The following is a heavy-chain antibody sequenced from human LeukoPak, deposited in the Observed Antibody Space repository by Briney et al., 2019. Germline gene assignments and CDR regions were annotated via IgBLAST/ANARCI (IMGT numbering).Heavy chain of an antibody. CDR3: ARDFGGTPDY. Sequence: SETLSLTCTVSGGSISSYYWSWIRQPPGKGLEWIGYIYTSGSTNYNPSLKSRVTISVDTSKNQFSLKLSSVTAADTAVYYCARDFGGTPDYWGQGTLVTVSS. CDR1: GGSISSYY. D-gene: IGHD3-16*01. J-gene: IGHJ4*02. V-gene: IGHV4-4*09. CDR2: IYTSGST.